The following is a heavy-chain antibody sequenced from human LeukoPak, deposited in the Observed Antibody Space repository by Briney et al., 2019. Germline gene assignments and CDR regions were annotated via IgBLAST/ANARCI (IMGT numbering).Heavy chain of an antibody. CDR2: IYYSGST. J-gene: IGHJ4*02. CDR1: GGSISSYY. D-gene: IGHD3-10*01. CDR3: ARDSGFGEFHFDY. V-gene: IGHV4-59*01. Sequence: SETLSLTCTVSGGSISSYYWSWIRQPPGKGLEWIGYIYYSGSTNYNPSLKSRVTISVDTSKNQFSLKLSSVTAADTAVYYCARDSGFGEFHFDYWGQGTLVTVSS.